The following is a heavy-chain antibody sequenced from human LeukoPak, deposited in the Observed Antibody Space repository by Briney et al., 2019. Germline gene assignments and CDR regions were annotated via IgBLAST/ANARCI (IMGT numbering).Heavy chain of an antibody. V-gene: IGHV4-4*07. Sequence: KPSETLSLTCTVSGGSISSYYWSWIRQPAGKGLEWIGRIYTSGSTNYNPSLKSRVTMSVDTSKNQFSLKLSSVTAADTAVYYCARESYYYDSSGYYSTGSLDYWGQGTLVTVSS. CDR2: IYTSGST. D-gene: IGHD3-22*01. J-gene: IGHJ4*02. CDR1: GGSISSYY. CDR3: ARESYYYDSSGYYSTGSLDY.